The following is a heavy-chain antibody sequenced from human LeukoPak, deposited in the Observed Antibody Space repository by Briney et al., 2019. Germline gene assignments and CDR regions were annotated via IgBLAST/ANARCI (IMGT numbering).Heavy chain of an antibody. CDR1: GGSLSSATYY. CDR2: IYTSGST. CDR3: ARNSCPSGSCYENRGYFDY. D-gene: IGHD2-15*01. J-gene: IGHJ4*02. V-gene: IGHV4-61*02. Sequence: SETLSLTCTVSGGSLSSATYYWSWIRQPAGKGLEWIGRIYTSGSTNYNPSLKSRVTISLDTSKNQFSLKLSSVTAADTAVYYCARNSCPSGSCYENRGYFDYWGQGTLVTVSS.